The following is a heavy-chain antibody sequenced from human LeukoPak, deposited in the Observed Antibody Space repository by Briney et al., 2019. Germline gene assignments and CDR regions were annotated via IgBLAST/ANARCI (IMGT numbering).Heavy chain of an antibody. CDR2: IYYSGST. CDR3: ARQVDGDYLDY. Sequence: SETLSLTCTVSGGSISSSSYYWGWIRQPPGKGLECIGSIYYSGSTYYNPSLKSRVTISVDTSKNQFSLKLSSVTAADTAVYYCARQVDGDYLDYWGQGTLVTVSS. J-gene: IGHJ4*02. CDR1: GGSISSSSYY. V-gene: IGHV4-39*01. D-gene: IGHD4-17*01.